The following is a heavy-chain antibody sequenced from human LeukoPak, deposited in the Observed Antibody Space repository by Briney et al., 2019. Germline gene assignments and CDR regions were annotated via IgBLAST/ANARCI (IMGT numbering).Heavy chain of an antibody. Sequence: GASLRLSCAASGFTFSSYAMSWVRQAPGKGLEWVSAISGSGGSTYYADSVKGRFTISRDNSKNPLYLQMNSLRAEDTAVYYCAKAYYDFWSGSEWHFDYWGQGTLVTVSS. J-gene: IGHJ4*02. CDR2: ISGSGGST. CDR1: GFTFSSYA. D-gene: IGHD3-3*01. CDR3: AKAYYDFWSGSEWHFDY. V-gene: IGHV3-23*01.